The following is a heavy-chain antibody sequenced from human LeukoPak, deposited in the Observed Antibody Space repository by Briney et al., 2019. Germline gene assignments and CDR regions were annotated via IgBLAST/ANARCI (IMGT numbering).Heavy chain of an antibody. D-gene: IGHD5-18*01. V-gene: IGHV3-53*01. Sequence: PGGSLRLSCAASGFPFSSYARSWMRQAPGKGLEWVLIIYSGGSTYYADSVKGRFTISRDNSKNPLYLQMKSLRAEDTAVYYCARVSGLWNDDWGQGTLVTVSS. J-gene: IGHJ4*02. CDR3: ARVSGLWNDD. CDR2: IYSGGST. CDR1: GFPFSSYA.